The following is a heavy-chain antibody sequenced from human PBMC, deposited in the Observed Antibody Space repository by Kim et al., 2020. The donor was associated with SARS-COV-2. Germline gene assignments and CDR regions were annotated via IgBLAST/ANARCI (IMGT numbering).Heavy chain of an antibody. CDR1: GGSISSGGYY. V-gene: IGHV4-31*03. J-gene: IGHJ5*02. CDR2: IYYSGST. CDR3: ARGASITIFGVVILGGAFDP. D-gene: IGHD3-3*01. Sequence: SETLSLTCTVSGGSISSGGYYWSWIRQHPGKGLEWIGYIYYSGSTYYNPSLKSRVTISVDTSKNQFSLKLSSVTAADTAVYYCARGASITIFGVVILGGAFDPWGQGTLVTVSP.